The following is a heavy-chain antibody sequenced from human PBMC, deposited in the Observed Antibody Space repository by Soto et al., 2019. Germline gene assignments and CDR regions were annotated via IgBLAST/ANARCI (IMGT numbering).Heavy chain of an antibody. Sequence: PGGSLRLSCAASRFTFSTYSMNWVRRAPGKGLEWVSSISTSGANIYYADSVKGRFTISRDNGKNSLYLQMNSLRAEDTALYYCARYGNSNWFDTWGQGTLVTVSS. CDR1: RFTFSTYS. V-gene: IGHV3-21*01. J-gene: IGHJ5*02. D-gene: IGHD1-1*01. CDR2: ISTSGANI. CDR3: ARYGNSNWFDT.